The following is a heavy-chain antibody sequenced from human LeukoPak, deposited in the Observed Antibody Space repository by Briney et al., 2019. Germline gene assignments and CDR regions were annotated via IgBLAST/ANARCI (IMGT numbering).Heavy chain of an antibody. J-gene: IGHJ4*02. Sequence: SETLSLTCTVSGGSISSSSYYWGWIRQPPGKGLEWIGSIYYSGSTYYNPSLKSRVTISVDTSKNQFSLKLSSVTAADTAVYYCASASSGWYDLDYWGQGTLVTVSS. D-gene: IGHD6-19*01. CDR1: GGSISSSSYY. CDR3: ASASSGWYDLDY. V-gene: IGHV4-39*07. CDR2: IYYSGST.